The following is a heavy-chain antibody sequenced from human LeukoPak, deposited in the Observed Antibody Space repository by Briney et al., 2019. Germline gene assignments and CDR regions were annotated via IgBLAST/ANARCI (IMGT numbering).Heavy chain of an antibody. J-gene: IGHJ4*02. CDR1: GFTFSNYW. Sequence: GGSLSLSCAASGFTFSNYWMSWVRQPPGKGLEWVAKIKQDGSEEYYVDSVKGRFTISRDNAKNSLFLQMNSLRVEDTAIYYCARGGSYPGCWGQGTLVTVSS. CDR3: ARGGSYPGC. V-gene: IGHV3-7*03. D-gene: IGHD1-26*01. CDR2: IKQDGSEE.